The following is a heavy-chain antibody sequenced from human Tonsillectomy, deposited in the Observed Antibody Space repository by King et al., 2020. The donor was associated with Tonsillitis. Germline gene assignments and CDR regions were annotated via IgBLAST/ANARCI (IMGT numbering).Heavy chain of an antibody. Sequence: QLQESGPGLVKPSETLSLTCTVSGGSISSSGFYWGWIRQPPGRGLEWIGSIYYSGSTYYNPSLKSRVTISVDTSKNQFSLKLSSVTAADTAVYFCARLTTVVTPWSPNAFDIWGQGTLVTVSS. CDR1: GGSISSSGFY. CDR2: IYYSGST. CDR3: ARLTTVVTPWSPNAFDI. J-gene: IGHJ3*02. V-gene: IGHV4-39*01. D-gene: IGHD4-23*01.